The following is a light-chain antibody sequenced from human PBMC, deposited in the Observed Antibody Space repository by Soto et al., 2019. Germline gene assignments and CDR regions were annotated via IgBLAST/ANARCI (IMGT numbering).Light chain of an antibody. CDR1: SSDLGNSI. CDR2: DND. J-gene: IGLJ2*01. CDR3: VTWASRLDAMI. V-gene: IGLV1-51*01. Sequence: QSVLTQPPSVSAAPRQTVTISCSGTSSDLGNSIISWYQQVPGTAPRLLIFDNDRRPPGIPGRFSGSKSAASATLVITGLQTGDEAVYFCVTWASRLDAMIFGGGTQLTVL.